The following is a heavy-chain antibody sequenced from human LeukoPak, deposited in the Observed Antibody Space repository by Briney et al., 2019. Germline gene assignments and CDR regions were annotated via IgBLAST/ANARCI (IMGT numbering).Heavy chain of an antibody. J-gene: IGHJ4*02. V-gene: IGHV3-33*08. CDR2: IWYDGSNK. Sequence: PGGSLRLSCAASGFTFSDYYMSWIRQAPGKGLEWVAVIWYDGSNKYYADSVKGRFTISRDNSKNTLYLQMNSLRAEDTAVYSCAREHYGDLYFDYWGQGTLVTVSS. D-gene: IGHD4-17*01. CDR1: GFTFSDYY. CDR3: AREHYGDLYFDY.